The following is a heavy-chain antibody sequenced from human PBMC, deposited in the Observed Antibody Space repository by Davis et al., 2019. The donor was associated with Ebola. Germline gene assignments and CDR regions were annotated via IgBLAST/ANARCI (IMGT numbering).Heavy chain of an antibody. J-gene: IGHJ4*02. D-gene: IGHD4/OR15-4a*01. V-gene: IGHV4-39*07. CDR1: GASIGSTTQY. Sequence: PSETLSLTCSVSGASIGSTTQYWAWVRQPPGKGLEYIGSINFRAMTYYNPSLKSRVTISVDTSKNHFSLKMMSVTAADTAVYYCARDAETEGAPEYWGQGTLVTVSS. CDR3: ARDAETEGAPEY. CDR2: INFRAMT.